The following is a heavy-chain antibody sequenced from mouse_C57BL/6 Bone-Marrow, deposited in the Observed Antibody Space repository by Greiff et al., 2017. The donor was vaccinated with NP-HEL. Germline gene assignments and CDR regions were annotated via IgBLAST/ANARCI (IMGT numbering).Heavy chain of an antibody. CDR3: AREGDSLFAY. J-gene: IGHJ3*01. CDR2: IDPSDSYT. Sequence: QVQLQQSGAELVMPGASVKLSCKASGYTFTSYWMHWVKQRPGQGLEWIGEIDPSDSYTNYNQKFKGKSTLTVDKSSSTAYMQLSSLTSEDSAVYYCAREGDSLFAYWGQGTLVTVSA. CDR1: GYTFTSYW. D-gene: IGHD3-3*01. V-gene: IGHV1-69*01.